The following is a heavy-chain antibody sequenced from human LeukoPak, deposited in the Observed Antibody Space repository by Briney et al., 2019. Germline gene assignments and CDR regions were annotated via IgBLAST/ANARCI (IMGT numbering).Heavy chain of an antibody. D-gene: IGHD3-3*01. J-gene: IGHJ6*03. Sequence: SETLSLTCTVSGGSISSGSYYRSWIRQPAGKGLEWIGRIYTSGSTNYNPYLKSRVTISVDTSKNQFSLKLSSVTAADTAVYYCAREPPGGRFLAHYYYYMDVWGKGTTVTVSS. V-gene: IGHV4-61*02. CDR3: AREPPGGRFLAHYYYYMDV. CDR2: IYTSGST. CDR1: GGSISSGSYY.